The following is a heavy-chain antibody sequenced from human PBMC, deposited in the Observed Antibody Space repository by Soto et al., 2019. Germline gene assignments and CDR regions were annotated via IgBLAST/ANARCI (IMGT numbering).Heavy chain of an antibody. Sequence: QVQLVQSGAEVKKSGASVKVSCKPSGYSFSDYFIQWVRQAPGQGLEWVAWINPKTAATNYAKKFQGRVSLTWDTSSTTAYMELTRLIPDDTAVYYCARIKWGLNYYSGLDVWGQGTTVIVSS. CDR3: ARIKWGLNYYSGLDV. J-gene: IGHJ6*02. CDR1: GYSFSDYF. V-gene: IGHV1-2*02. D-gene: IGHD3-10*01. CDR2: INPKTAAT.